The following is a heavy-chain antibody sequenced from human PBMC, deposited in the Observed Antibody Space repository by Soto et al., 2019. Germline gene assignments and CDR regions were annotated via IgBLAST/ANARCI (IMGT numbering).Heavy chain of an antibody. CDR1: GFTLSSYG. D-gene: IGHD6-19*01. CDR3: AREPGLRSSVWSYYFDF. J-gene: IGHJ4*02. V-gene: IGHV3-48*02. Sequence: EVQLVESGGGMVQPGGSLRVSCAASGFTLSSYGMHWVRQAPGKGLEGVSYISGSGGTIYYADSVKGRFTISRDNAKNSLSVQMTSLRDEDTAVYFCAREPGLRSSVWSYYFDFWGQGTRVTVSS. CDR2: ISGSGGTI.